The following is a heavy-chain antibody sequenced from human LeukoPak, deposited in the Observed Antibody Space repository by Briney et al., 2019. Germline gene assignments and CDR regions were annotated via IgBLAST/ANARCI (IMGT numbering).Heavy chain of an antibody. Sequence: GGSLRLSCAASGFTFSSYGMHWVRQAPGKGLEWVAVISYDGSNKYYADSVKGRFTISRDNSKNALYLQMNSLRAEDTAVYYCARYGFWSGYFDYWGQGTLVTVSS. CDR1: GFTFSSYG. D-gene: IGHD3-3*01. V-gene: IGHV3-30*03. CDR3: ARYGFWSGYFDY. CDR2: ISYDGSNK. J-gene: IGHJ4*02.